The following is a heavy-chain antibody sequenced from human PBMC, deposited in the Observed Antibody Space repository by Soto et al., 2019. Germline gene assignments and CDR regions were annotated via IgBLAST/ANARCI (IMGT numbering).Heavy chain of an antibody. CDR2: IIPIFGTA. CDR3: ARDAGITMVRGVKGYYYGMDV. CDR1: GGTFSSYA. D-gene: IGHD3-10*01. J-gene: IGHJ6*02. Sequence: QVQLVQSGAEVKKPGSSVKVSCKASGGTFSSYAISWVRQAPGQGLEWMGGIIPIFGTANYARKFQGRVTITADESTSTAYMELSSLRSEDTAVYYCARDAGITMVRGVKGYYYGMDVWGQGTTVTVSS. V-gene: IGHV1-69*01.